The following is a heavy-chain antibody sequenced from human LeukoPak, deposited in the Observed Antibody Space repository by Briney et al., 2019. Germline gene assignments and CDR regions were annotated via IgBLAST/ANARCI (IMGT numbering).Heavy chain of an antibody. CDR3: VRGAPLDS. Sequence: GGSLRLSCAASGFTFSAYWMNWVRQAPGKGLMWVSRINSDENSISYADSVKGRFSISRDNANDRLYLQMNSLRPEDTAVYYCVRGAPLDSWGQGIPVTVSS. J-gene: IGHJ4*02. CDR1: GFTFSAYW. CDR2: INSDENSI. V-gene: IGHV3-74*03.